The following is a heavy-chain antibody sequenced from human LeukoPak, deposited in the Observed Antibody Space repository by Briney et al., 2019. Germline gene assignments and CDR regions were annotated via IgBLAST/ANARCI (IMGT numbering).Heavy chain of an antibody. J-gene: IGHJ4*02. V-gene: IGHV1-46*01. D-gene: IGHD6-13*01. CDR3: ARAAAGLFDY. Sequence: ASVKVSCKASGGTFSSYAISWVRQAPGQGLEWMGIINPSGGSTSYAQKFQGRVTMTRDTSTSTVYMELSSLRSEDTAVYYCARAAAGLFDYWGQGTLVTVSS. CDR2: INPSGGST. CDR1: GGTFSSYA.